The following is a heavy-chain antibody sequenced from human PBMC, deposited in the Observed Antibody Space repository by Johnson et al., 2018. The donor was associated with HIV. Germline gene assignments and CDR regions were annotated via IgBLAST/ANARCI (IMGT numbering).Heavy chain of an antibody. CDR1: GFTFSSYA. CDR2: ISYDGSNK. V-gene: IGHV3-30*04. J-gene: IGHJ3*02. CDR3: ARDQASRELAMGGALDI. D-gene: IGHD1-26*01. Sequence: QVQLVESGGGVVQPGRSLRLSCAASGFTFSSYAMHWVRQAPGKGLEWVAVISYDGSNKYYADSVKGRFTISRDNSKNTLYLQMNSLRAEDTAVYYCARDQASRELAMGGALDIWGQGTMVTVSS.